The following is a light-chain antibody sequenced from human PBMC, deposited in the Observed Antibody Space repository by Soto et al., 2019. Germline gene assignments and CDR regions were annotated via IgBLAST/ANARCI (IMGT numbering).Light chain of an antibody. CDR2: AVS. CDR1: QSVSSN. V-gene: IGKV3-15*01. J-gene: IGKJ1*01. Sequence: EIMMTQSPGTLSASPGERATLSCRASQSVSSNLAWYQQKPGQAPGLLIYAVSTRATGIPARFSGSGSGTEFTLTISSLQSEDFAVYYCQQYNKWPLTF. CDR3: QQYNKWPLT.